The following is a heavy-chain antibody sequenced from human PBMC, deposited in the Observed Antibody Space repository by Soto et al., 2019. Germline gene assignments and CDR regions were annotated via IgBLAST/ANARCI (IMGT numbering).Heavy chain of an antibody. V-gene: IGHV3-23*01. CDR3: AKAAPDLEWLLYVWEPDDGMDV. J-gene: IGHJ6*02. Sequence: GGSLRLSCAASGFTFSSYAMSWVLQAPGKGLEWVSAISGSGGSTYYADSVKGRFTISRDNSKNTLYLQMNSLRAEDTAVYYCAKAAPDLEWLLYVWEPDDGMDVWGQGTTVTVSS. CDR2: ISGSGGST. CDR1: GFTFSSYA. D-gene: IGHD3-3*01.